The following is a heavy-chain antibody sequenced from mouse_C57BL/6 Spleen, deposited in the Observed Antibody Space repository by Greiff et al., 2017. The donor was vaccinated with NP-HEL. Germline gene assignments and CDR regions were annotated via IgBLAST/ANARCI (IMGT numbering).Heavy chain of an antibody. V-gene: IGHV5-6*01. CDR3: ARGDGQYYFDY. CDR1: GFTFSSYG. CDR2: ISSGGSYT. J-gene: IGHJ2*01. D-gene: IGHD2-3*01. Sequence: EVKLMESGGDLVKPGGSLKLSCAASGFTFSSYGMSWVRQTPDKRLEWVATISSGGSYTYYPDSVKGRFTISRDNAKNTLYLQMSSLKSEDTAMYYCARGDGQYYFDYWGQGTTLTVSS.